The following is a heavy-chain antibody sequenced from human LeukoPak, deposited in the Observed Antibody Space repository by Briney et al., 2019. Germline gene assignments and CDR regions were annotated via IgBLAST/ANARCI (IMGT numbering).Heavy chain of an antibody. J-gene: IGHJ4*02. V-gene: IGHV4-34*01. Sequence: PSETLSLTCAVSDGSFSAFYCTWIRQTPGKGLEWIGEINQGGSSYYSPSLKNRVTISIDTSKNQFSLEVTSVTAADTAVYYCASGYSSGFPPYWGQGTLVTVSS. CDR2: INQGGSS. D-gene: IGHD6-19*01. CDR3: ASGYSSGFPPY. CDR1: DGSFSAFY.